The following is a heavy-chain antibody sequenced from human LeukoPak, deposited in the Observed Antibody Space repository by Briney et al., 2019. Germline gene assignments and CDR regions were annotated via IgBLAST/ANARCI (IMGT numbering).Heavy chain of an antibody. Sequence: GGSLRLSCAASGFPFSNAWLSWVRRAPGKGLEYIGRVKGKIEGGTTDYAGPVKGRFTISRDDSKNTLYLQMNSLTTEDTAVYYCTTVSGVWLLHYWGQGTLVTVSS. CDR2: VKGKIEGGTT. CDR3: TTVSGVWLLHY. CDR1: GFPFSNAW. V-gene: IGHV3-15*01. D-gene: IGHD3-22*01. J-gene: IGHJ4*02.